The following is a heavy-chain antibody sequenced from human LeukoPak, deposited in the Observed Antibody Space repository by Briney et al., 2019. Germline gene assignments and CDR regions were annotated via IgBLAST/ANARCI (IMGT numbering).Heavy chain of an antibody. CDR3: AKEVATISMGY. V-gene: IGHV1-46*01. J-gene: IGHJ4*02. CDR1: GYTFTSYY. Sequence: ASVKVSCKASGYTFTSYYMHWVRQAPGQGLEWMGIINPSGGSTSYAQKFQGRVTMTRDMSTSTVYMELSSLRSEDTAVYYCAKEVATISMGYWGQGTLVTVSS. D-gene: IGHD5-12*01. CDR2: INPSGGST.